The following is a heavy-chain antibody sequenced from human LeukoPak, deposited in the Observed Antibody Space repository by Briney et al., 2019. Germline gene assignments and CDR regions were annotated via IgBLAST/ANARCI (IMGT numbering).Heavy chain of an antibody. CDR2: IKGDGTET. J-gene: IGHJ4*02. CDR3: AKEGRSLQTY. Sequence: GGSLRLSCAASGFMFSSNWMSWVRLAPGKGLEWVANIKGDGTETYYVDSVKGRFTISRDNAKNSLYLQMNSLRVEDTAVYYCAKEGRSLQTYWGQGTLVTVSS. D-gene: IGHD5-24*01. CDR1: GFMFSSNW. V-gene: IGHV3-7*03.